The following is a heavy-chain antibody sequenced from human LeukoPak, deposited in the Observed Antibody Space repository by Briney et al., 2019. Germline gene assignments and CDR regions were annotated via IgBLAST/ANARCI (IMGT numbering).Heavy chain of an antibody. Sequence: SETLSLNCTVSGGSISSYYWSWIRQPPGKGLEWIGYIYYSGSTNYNPSLKSRVTISVDTSKNQFSLKLSSVTAADTAVYYCARGPADEFDYWGQGTLVTVSS. V-gene: IGHV4-59*01. CDR3: ARGPADEFDY. J-gene: IGHJ4*02. CDR1: GGSISSYY. CDR2: IYYSGST.